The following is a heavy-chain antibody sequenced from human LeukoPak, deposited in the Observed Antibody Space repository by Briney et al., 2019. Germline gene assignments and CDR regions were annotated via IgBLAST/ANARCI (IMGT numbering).Heavy chain of an antibody. J-gene: IGHJ3*02. V-gene: IGHV4-31*03. D-gene: IGHD3-3*01. Sequence: SQTLSLTCTVSGGSISSGGYYWSWIRQHPGKGLEWIGYIYYSGSTYYNPSLKSRVTISVDTSKNQFPLKLSSVTAADTAVYYCARGRITIAFDIWGQGTMVTVSS. CDR3: ARGRITIAFDI. CDR1: GGSISSGGYY. CDR2: IYYSGST.